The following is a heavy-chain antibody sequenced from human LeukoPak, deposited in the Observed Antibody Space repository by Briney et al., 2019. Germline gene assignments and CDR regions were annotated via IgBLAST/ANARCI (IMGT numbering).Heavy chain of an antibody. D-gene: IGHD1-26*01. J-gene: IGHJ4*02. CDR2: INHSGST. V-gene: IGHV4-34*01. CDR1: GGSFSGYY. CDR3: ARGQTIVGATGDF. Sequence: SETLSLTCAVYGGSFSGYYWSWIRQPPGKGLEWIGEINHSGSTNYNPSLKSRVTISVDTSKNQFSLNLSSVTAADTAVYYCARGQTIVGATGDFWGQGTLVTVSS.